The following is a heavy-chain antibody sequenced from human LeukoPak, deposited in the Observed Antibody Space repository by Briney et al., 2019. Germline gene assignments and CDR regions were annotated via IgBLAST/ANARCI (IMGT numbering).Heavy chain of an antibody. Sequence: PSETLSLTCAVYGGSFSGYYWSWIRQPPEKGLEWIGEINHSGSTNYNPSLKSRVTISVDTSKNQFSLKLSSVTAADTAVYYCARVKNRIAAAGTGWFDPWGQGTLVTVSS. J-gene: IGHJ5*02. V-gene: IGHV4-34*01. D-gene: IGHD6-13*01. CDR3: ARVKNRIAAAGTGWFDP. CDR1: GGSFSGYY. CDR2: INHSGST.